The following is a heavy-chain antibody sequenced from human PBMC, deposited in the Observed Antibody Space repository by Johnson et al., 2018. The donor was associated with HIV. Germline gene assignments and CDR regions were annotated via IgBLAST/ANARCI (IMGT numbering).Heavy chain of an antibody. V-gene: IGHV3-20*04. J-gene: IGHJ3*02. CDR3: ARSRGPMRKDAFDI. Sequence: VQLVESGGSVIRPGESLRLSCAASGFTFDYYDMTWVRQAPGKGLEWVSGINWNGGATFYADSVRGRFTISRDNDKNTLYLEMGSLRVEDMAVYYCARSRGPMRKDAFDIWGQGTKVTVSS. CDR1: GFTFDYYD. D-gene: IGHD3-10*01. CDR2: INWNGGAT.